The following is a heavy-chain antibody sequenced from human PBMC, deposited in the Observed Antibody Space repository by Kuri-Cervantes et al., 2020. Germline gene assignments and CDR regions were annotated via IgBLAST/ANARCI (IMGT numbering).Heavy chain of an antibody. CDR2: ISYDGSNK. D-gene: IGHD3-16*01. J-gene: IGHJ6*02. V-gene: IGHV3-30-3*01. CDR3: ARVWGQDYYYYGTDV. CDR1: GFTFSSYA. Sequence: GESLKISCAASGFTFSSYAMHWVRQAPGKGLEWVAVISYDGSNKYYADSVKGRFTISRDNAKNSLFLQMNSLRAEDTAVYYCARVWGQDYYYYGTDVWGQGTTVTVSS.